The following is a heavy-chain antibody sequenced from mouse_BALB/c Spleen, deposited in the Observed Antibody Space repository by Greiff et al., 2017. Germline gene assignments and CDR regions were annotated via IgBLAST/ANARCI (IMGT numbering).Heavy chain of an antibody. Sequence: VQLQQSGAELMKPGASVKISCKATGYTFSSYWIEWVKQRPGHGLEWIGEILPGSGSTNYNEKFKGKATFTADTSSNTAYMQLSSLTSEDSAVYYCARSVRSYGSSPAWFAYWGQGTLVTVSA. D-gene: IGHD1-1*01. CDR2: ILPGSGST. V-gene: IGHV1-9*01. CDR1: GYTFSSYW. J-gene: IGHJ3*01. CDR3: ARSVRSYGSSPAWFAY.